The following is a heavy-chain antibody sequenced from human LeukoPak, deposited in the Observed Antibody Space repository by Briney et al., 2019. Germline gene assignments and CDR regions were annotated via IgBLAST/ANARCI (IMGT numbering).Heavy chain of an antibody. CDR2: ISSNSSYI. CDR3: ARDRHGYYGSGRLEPPLPNNWFDP. V-gene: IGHV3-21*01. J-gene: IGHJ5*02. Sequence: PGGSLRLSCEASGFTFSTYAMNWVRQAPGKGLEWVSSISSNSSYIDYADSVKRRFTLSRDNAKNSLYLQMNSLRAEDTAVYYCARDRHGYYGSGRLEPPLPNNWFDPWGQGTLVTVSS. D-gene: IGHD3-10*01. CDR1: GFTFSTYA.